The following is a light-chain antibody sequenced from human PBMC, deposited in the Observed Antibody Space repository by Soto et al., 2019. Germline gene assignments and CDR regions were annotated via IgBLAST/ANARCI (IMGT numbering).Light chain of an antibody. CDR3: SSFTSLTTRV. V-gene: IGLV2-14*03. CDR1: SSDVGGYNH. Sequence: QSALTQPASVSGSPGQSITISCTGTSSDVGGYNHVSWYQQHPGKAPKLLIYDVTNRPSGVSYRFSGSKSGNTASLTISGLQAEDEADYYCSSFTSLTTRVFGGGTKLTVL. CDR2: DVT. J-gene: IGLJ2*01.